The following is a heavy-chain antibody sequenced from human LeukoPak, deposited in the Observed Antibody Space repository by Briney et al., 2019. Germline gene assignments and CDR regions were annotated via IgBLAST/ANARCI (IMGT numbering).Heavy chain of an antibody. CDR1: GRSINSYY. V-gene: IGHV4-59*08. D-gene: IGHD5/OR15-5a*01. CDR3: ARLPSTRTLDFDH. CDR2: IYYSGST. J-gene: IGHJ4*02. Sequence: SETLSLTCTVSGRSINSYYWSWIRQPPGKGLEWXGSIYYSGSTDYNPSLKSRATISVDTSKNQFSVKLSSVTAADTAVYYCARLPSTRTLDFDHWGQGTLVTVSS.